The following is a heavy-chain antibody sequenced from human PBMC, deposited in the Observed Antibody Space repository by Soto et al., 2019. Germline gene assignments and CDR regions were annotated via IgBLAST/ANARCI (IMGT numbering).Heavy chain of an antibody. CDR2: ISGSGGST. V-gene: IGHV3-23*01. D-gene: IGHD3-3*01. J-gene: IGHJ6*02. Sequence: GGSQRPSCASSGLYFRSYAMSWVRQDPGKGLEWVSAISGSGGSTYYADSVKGRFTISRDNSKNTLYLQMNSLRAEDTAVYYCAKDMQTYYDFWSGSQNYGMDVWGQGTTVTVSS. CDR1: GLYFRSYA. CDR3: AKDMQTYYDFWSGSQNYGMDV.